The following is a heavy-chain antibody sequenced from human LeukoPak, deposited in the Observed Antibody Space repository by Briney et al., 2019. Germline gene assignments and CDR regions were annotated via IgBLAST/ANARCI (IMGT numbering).Heavy chain of an antibody. J-gene: IGHJ6*02. CDR2: ISWNSGSI. CDR1: GFTFDDYA. V-gene: IGHV3-9*01. Sequence: QSGGSLRLSCAASGFTFDDYAMHWVRPAPGKGLEWVSGISWNSGSIGYADSVKGRFTISRDNAKNSLYLQMNSLRAEDTALYYCAKDFARYYYDSSGYYDPRGDYYYGMDVWGQGTTVTVSS. D-gene: IGHD3-22*01. CDR3: AKDFARYYYDSSGYYDPRGDYYYGMDV.